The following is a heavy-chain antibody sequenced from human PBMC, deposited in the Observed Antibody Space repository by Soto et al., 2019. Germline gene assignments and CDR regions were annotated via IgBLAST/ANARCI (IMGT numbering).Heavy chain of an antibody. CDR3: ARTRGLRHHYYYGMDV. V-gene: IGHV4-34*01. D-gene: IGHD2-8*02. CDR1: GGSFSGYY. J-gene: IGHJ6*02. Sequence: SLTCAVYGGSFSGYYWSWIRQPPGKGLEWIGEINHSGSTNYNPSLKRRVTISVDTSKNQFSLKLSSVTAADTAVYYCARTRGLRHHYYYGMDVWGQGATVTVSS. CDR2: INHSGST.